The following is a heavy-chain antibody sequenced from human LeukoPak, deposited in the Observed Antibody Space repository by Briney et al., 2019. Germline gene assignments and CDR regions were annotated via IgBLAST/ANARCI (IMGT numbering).Heavy chain of an antibody. J-gene: IGHJ4*02. Sequence: GGSLRLSCAASGFAFNNYAMTWVRQAPGKGLEWLSVISGSGDTTYYADPVKGRFTITRDNSKNTLHLQMNSLRAEDTALYYCAKGGHVWGQGTLVTVSS. CDR2: ISGSGDTT. V-gene: IGHV3-23*01. CDR3: AKGGHV. CDR1: GFAFNNYA.